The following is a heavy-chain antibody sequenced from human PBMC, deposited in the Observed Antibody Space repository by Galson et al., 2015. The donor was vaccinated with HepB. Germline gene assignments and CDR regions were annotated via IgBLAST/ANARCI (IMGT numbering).Heavy chain of an antibody. CDR2: INAGNGIT. Sequence: SVKVSCKASGYTFTNYAMHWVRQAPGQRLEWMGWINAGNGITKYSQKFQGRVTITRDTSANTAYMELSSLRSEDTAVYYCARVEMATTDFDYWGQGTLVTVSS. J-gene: IGHJ4*02. V-gene: IGHV1-3*01. D-gene: IGHD5-24*01. CDR1: GYTFTNYA. CDR3: ARVEMATTDFDY.